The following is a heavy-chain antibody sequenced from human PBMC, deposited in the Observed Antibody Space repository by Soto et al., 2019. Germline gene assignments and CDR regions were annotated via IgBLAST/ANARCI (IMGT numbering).Heavy chain of an antibody. CDR3: ARGFDSVPTDPRIIDY. CDR2: IYYSGST. J-gene: IGHJ4*02. CDR1: GGSISSYY. D-gene: IGHD3-9*01. V-gene: IGHV4-59*01. Sequence: SETLSLTCTVSGGSISSYYWSWIRQPPGKGLEWIGYIYYSGSTNYNPSLKSRVTISVDTSKNQFSLKLSSVTAADTAVYYCARGFDSVPTDPRIIDYWGQGTLVTVSS.